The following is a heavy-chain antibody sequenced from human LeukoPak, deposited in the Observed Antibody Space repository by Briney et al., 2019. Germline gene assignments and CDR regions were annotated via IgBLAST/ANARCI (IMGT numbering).Heavy chain of an antibody. Sequence: GGSLRLSCAASGFTFSSYAMSWLRQAPGKGLEWVSAISGSGGSTYYADSVKGRFTISRDNSKNTLYLQMNSLRAEDTAVYYCAKVSTMIGAFDIWGQGTMVTVSS. CDR3: AKVSTMIGAFDI. CDR2: ISGSGGST. J-gene: IGHJ3*02. D-gene: IGHD3-22*01. CDR1: GFTFSSYA. V-gene: IGHV3-23*01.